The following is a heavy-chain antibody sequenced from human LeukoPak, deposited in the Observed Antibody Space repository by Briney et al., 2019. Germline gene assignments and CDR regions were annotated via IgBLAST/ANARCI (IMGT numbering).Heavy chain of an antibody. CDR3: ASFMTTVTIPDY. CDR1: GFTFRSYS. D-gene: IGHD4-17*01. Sequence: GGSLRLSCAASGFTFRSYSMNWVCQASGKRLECLSSITSSGSHMYYADSVKGRFTISRDNAKSSLYLQMNSLSAEDTAVYYCASFMTTVTIPDYWGQGTLVTVSS. CDR2: ITSSGSHM. V-gene: IGHV3-21*01. J-gene: IGHJ4*02.